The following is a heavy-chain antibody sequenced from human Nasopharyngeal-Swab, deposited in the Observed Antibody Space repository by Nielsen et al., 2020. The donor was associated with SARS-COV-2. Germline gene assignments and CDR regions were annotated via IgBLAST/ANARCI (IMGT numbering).Heavy chain of an antibody. D-gene: IGHD3-22*01. CDR2: IYYGGST. Sequence: SETLSLTCTVSGGSISSYYWSWIRQPPGKGLEWIGYIYYGGSTNYNPSLKSRVTISVDTSKNQFSLKLSSVTAADTAVYYCARVLNDYYDSSVWFDPWGQGTLVTVSS. CDR1: GGSISSYY. CDR3: ARVLNDYYDSSVWFDP. J-gene: IGHJ5*02. V-gene: IGHV4-59*01.